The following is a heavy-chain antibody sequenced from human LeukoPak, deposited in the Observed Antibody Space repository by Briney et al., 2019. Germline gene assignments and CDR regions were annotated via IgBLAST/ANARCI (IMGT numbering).Heavy chain of an antibody. V-gene: IGHV3-21*01. CDR3: ARDLVFLSPSRAVVTRGYNYFDY. Sequence: PGGSLRLSCAASGITVSSNYMSWVRQAPGKGLEWVSSISSSSSYIYYADSVNGRFTISRDNAKNSLYLQMNSLRAEDTAVYYCARDLVFLSPSRAVVTRGYNYFDYWGQGTLVTVSS. J-gene: IGHJ4*02. CDR1: GITVSSNY. D-gene: IGHD4-23*01. CDR2: ISSSSSYI.